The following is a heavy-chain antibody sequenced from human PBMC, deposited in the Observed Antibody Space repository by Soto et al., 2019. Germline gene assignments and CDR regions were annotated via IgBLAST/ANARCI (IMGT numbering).Heavy chain of an antibody. D-gene: IGHD2-21*01. CDR3: VRGCGGGLFDP. Sequence: GGSLRLSCAGSGFTFGDSYMSWIRQAPGKGLEWLSYISPGSRYPAYADSVKGRFTISRDNAKRSLYLQMMSLTAEDTAIYYCVRGCGGGLFDPSGQGTMATVSS. CDR1: GFTFGDSY. V-gene: IGHV3-11*06. J-gene: IGHJ5*02. CDR2: ISPGSRYP.